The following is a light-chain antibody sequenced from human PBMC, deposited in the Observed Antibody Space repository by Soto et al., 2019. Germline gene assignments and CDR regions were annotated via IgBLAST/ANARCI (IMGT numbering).Light chain of an antibody. J-gene: IGLJ2*01. CDR2: LNTDGSH. CDR3: QTWGTGIGV. V-gene: IGLV4-69*01. CDR1: SGHSTYA. Sequence: QPVLTQSPSASASLGASVKLTCTLSSGHSTYAIAWHQQRPEKGPRYLMKLNTDGSHSKADGIPDRFSGSSSGAEHYLTISSRQSEDEADYYCQTWGTGIGVFGGGTKLTVL.